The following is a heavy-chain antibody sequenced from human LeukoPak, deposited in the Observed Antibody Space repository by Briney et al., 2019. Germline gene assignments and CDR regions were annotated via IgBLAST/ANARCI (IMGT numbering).Heavy chain of an antibody. Sequence: PRGSLRLSCAASGFTFSSYGMHWVRQAPGKGLEWVAFIRYDGSNKYYGDSVQGRFTISRDNSRNTLYLQMNSLRAEDTAVYYCVKQIAGDYCSSSSCYFDYWGQGTLVTVSS. CDR2: IRYDGSNK. J-gene: IGHJ4*02. CDR1: GFTFSSYG. CDR3: VKQIAGDYCSSSSCYFDY. V-gene: IGHV3-30*02. D-gene: IGHD2-2*01.